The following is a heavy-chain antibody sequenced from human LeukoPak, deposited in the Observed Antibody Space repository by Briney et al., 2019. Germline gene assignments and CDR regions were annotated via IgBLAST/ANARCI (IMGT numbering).Heavy chain of an antibody. J-gene: IGHJ4*02. CDR2: IHYDGSDK. D-gene: IGHD2-2*01. Sequence: PGRSLRLSCAASGFTFSSYGMHWVRQAPGKGLEWVAFIHYDGSDKYYADSVKGRFTISRDNSKNTLYLQMNSLRAEDTAVYYCDCSNTNCYAAGDYWGQGTLVTVSS. CDR3: DCSNTNCYAAGDY. CDR1: GFTFSSYG. V-gene: IGHV3-30*02.